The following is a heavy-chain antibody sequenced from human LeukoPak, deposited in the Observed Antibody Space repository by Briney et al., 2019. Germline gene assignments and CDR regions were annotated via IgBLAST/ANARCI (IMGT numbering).Heavy chain of an antibody. V-gene: IGHV3-21*01. Sequence: PGGSLRLSCAASGFTFSSYSMNWVRQAPGKGLEWVSSISSSSSYIYYADSVKGRFTISRDNAKNSLYLRMNSLRAEDTAVYYCARSEEFGELSIDYWGQGTLVTVSS. CDR3: ARSEEFGELSIDY. J-gene: IGHJ4*02. CDR1: GFTFSSYS. D-gene: IGHD3-10*01. CDR2: ISSSSSYI.